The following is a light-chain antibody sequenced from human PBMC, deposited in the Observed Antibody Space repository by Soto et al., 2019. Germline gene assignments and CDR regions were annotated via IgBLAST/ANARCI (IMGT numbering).Light chain of an antibody. CDR2: GAS. Sequence: EILLTQSSATLSLSPGERATLSCRASQSVSSNLAWYQQKPGQAPRLLIYGASTRATGIPARFSGSGSGTEFTLTISSLQTEDFAVYYCQQYNNWPGTFGQGTKV. V-gene: IGKV3-15*01. CDR3: QQYNNWPGT. CDR1: QSVSSN. J-gene: IGKJ1*01.